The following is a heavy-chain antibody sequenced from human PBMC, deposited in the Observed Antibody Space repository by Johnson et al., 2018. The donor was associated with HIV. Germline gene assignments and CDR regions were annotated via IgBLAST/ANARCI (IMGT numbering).Heavy chain of an antibody. Sequence: QMQLVESGGGLVKPGGSLRLSCAASGLTFSDYDMSWIRQAPRKGLEWVSYISSSGSTIYYADSVEGRLNISRDNSKDTLYLQMNSLSAEDTAGYYCAKDLEEGQQWLIGAFEIWGQVTMVTVSS. D-gene: IGHD6-19*01. CDR2: ISSSGSTI. J-gene: IGHJ3*02. V-gene: IGHV3-11*04. CDR1: GLTFSDYD. CDR3: AKDLEEGQQWLIGAFEI.